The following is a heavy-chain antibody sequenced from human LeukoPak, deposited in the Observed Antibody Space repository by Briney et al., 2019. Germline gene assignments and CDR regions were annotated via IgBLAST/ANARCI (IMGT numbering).Heavy chain of an antibody. CDR2: MNPNSGNT. J-gene: IGHJ4*02. D-gene: IGHD3-10*01. CDR3: ARGSSLWFGEPFGY. Sequence: GASVKVSCKGSGYTFSSYGISWVRQATGQGLEWMGWMNPNSGNTGYAQKFQGRVTMTRNTSISTAYMELSSLRSEDTAVYYCARGSSLWFGEPFGYWGQGTLVTVSS. V-gene: IGHV1-8*02. CDR1: GYTFSSYG.